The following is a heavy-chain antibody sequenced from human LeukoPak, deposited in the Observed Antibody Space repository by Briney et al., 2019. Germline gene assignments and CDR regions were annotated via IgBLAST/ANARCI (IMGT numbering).Heavy chain of an antibody. D-gene: IGHD1/OR15-1a*01. Sequence: SETLSLTCTVSGFSISSAYYWGWIRQPPGKGLEWIGSIYHSGNTYYNPSLKSRVTISVDTSKNQFSLKLSSVTAADTAVYYCARGGGVVEQLDYWGQGTLVTVSS. J-gene: IGHJ4*02. CDR1: GFSISSAYY. V-gene: IGHV4-38-2*02. CDR2: IYHSGNT. CDR3: ARGGGVVEQLDY.